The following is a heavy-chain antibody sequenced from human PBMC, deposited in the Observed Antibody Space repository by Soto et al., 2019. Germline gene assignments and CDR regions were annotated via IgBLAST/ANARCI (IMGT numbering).Heavy chain of an antibody. V-gene: IGHV5-51*01. Sequence: PGESLKISCKGSGYSFTSYWIGWVRQMPGKGLEWMGIIYPGDSDTRYSPSFQGQVTISADKSISTAYLQWGSLKASDTAMYYCARSSSGDYYDSSGYYDYFDYWGQGTLVTVSS. D-gene: IGHD3-22*01. J-gene: IGHJ4*02. CDR3: ARSSSGDYYDSSGYYDYFDY. CDR2: IYPGDSDT. CDR1: GYSFTSYW.